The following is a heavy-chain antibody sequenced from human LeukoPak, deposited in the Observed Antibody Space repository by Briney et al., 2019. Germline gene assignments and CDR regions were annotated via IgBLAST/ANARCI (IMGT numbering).Heavy chain of an antibody. J-gene: IGHJ4*02. CDR2: INGGGDST. Sequence: GGSLRLSCAASGFAFRSYAMSGVRQAPGRGREWVSAINGGGDSTYYADSVKGRFTISRDNSKNTLYLHMNSLRAEDTAVYYCAKGVMTGYYMGDFWGQGTLVTVSS. CDR1: GFAFRSYA. V-gene: IGHV3-23*01. CDR3: AKGVMTGYYMGDF. D-gene: IGHD3-9*01.